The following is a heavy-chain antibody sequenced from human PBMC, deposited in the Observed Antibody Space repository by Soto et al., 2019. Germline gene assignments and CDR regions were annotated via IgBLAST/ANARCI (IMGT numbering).Heavy chain of an antibody. J-gene: IGHJ4*02. D-gene: IGHD2-15*01. CDR1: GFTFSSYS. CDR3: AREWWQLEHPGAFDY. V-gene: IGHV3-48*02. Sequence: EVQLVESGGGLVQPGGSLRLSCAASGFTFSSYSMNWVRQAPGKGLEWVSYISSSSSTIYYADSVKGRFTISRDNAKNSLYLQMNSLRDEDTAVYYCAREWWQLEHPGAFDYWGQGTLVTVSS. CDR2: ISSSSSTI.